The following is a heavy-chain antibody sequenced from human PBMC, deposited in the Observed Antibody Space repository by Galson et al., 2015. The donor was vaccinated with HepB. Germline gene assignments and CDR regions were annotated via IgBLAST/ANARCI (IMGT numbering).Heavy chain of an antibody. D-gene: IGHD1-1*01. CDR1: GFTFSSYS. Sequence: SLRLSCAASGFTFSSYSMNWVRQAPGKGLEWVSSISSSSSYIYYADSVKGRFTISRDNAKNSLYLQMNSLRAEDTAVYYCARDAEALERVNWFDPWGQGTLVTVSS. V-gene: IGHV3-21*01. CDR2: ISSSSSYI. CDR3: ARDAEALERVNWFDP. J-gene: IGHJ5*02.